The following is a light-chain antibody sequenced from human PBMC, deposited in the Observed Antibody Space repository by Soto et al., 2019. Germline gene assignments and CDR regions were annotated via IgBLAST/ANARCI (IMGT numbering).Light chain of an antibody. V-gene: IGLV2-11*01. J-gene: IGLJ1*01. Sequence: QSGLTQPPSVSGSPGQSVTISCTVTSSDVGGYDYVSWYQQHPGKAPKLLIYDVTKRPSGVPDRFSGSKSGNTASLTISGLQAEDEADFYCCSYGGSFPYVFGTGTKV. CDR2: DVT. CDR1: SSDVGGYDY. CDR3: CSYGGSFPYV.